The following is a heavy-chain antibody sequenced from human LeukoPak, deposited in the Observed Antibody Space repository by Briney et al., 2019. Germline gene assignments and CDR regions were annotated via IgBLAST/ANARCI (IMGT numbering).Heavy chain of an antibody. Sequence: ASVKVSCKASGYTFTSYGISWARQAPGQGLEGMGWISAYNGNKNYAQKLQGRVTMTTDTSTSTAYMELRSLRSGDTAVYYCGRDSRFLDEGFYIWFDTWGQGNLVTVSS. D-gene: IGHD3-3*01. CDR1: GYTFTSYG. V-gene: IGHV1-18*01. CDR2: ISAYNGNK. CDR3: GRDSRFLDEGFYIWFDT. J-gene: IGHJ5*02.